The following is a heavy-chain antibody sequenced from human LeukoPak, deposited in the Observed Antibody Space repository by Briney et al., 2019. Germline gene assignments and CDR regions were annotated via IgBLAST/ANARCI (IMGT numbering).Heavy chain of an antibody. CDR3: ARGAYYDFWSGYRPNWYFDL. D-gene: IGHD3-3*01. Sequence: ASVKVSLKGSGGTFSSYAISWGRQAPGQGLEWVGGVIPLFGTANYAQKFQGRVTITTDESTSTAYMELSSLRSEDTAVYYCARGAYYDFWSGYRPNWYFDLWGRGTLVTVSS. CDR1: GGTFSSYA. CDR2: VIPLFGTA. J-gene: IGHJ2*01. V-gene: IGHV1-69*05.